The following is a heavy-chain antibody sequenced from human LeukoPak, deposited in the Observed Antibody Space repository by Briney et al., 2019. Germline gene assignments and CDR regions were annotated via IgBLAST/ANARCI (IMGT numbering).Heavy chain of an antibody. J-gene: IGHJ3*02. V-gene: IGHV3-7*01. Sequence: GGSLRLSCVASGFTFSGYWMTWVRQPPGKGLEWVAFIKQDGSEKYYVNSVKGRFTISRDNAKNSLYLQLNILRAEDTAGYYCARDLEIWGQGTMVTVAS. CDR3: ARDLEI. CDR1: GFTFSGYW. CDR2: IKQDGSEK.